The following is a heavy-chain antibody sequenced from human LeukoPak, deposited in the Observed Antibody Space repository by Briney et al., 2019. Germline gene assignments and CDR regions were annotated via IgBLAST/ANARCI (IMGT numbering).Heavy chain of an antibody. J-gene: IGHJ6*03. CDR3: ARVVYSSSWYLRYYYMDV. V-gene: IGHV4-34*01. CDR2: INHSGST. Sequence: PSETLSLTCVVYGGSFSGYYWNWIRQPPGKGLEWIGEINHSGSTNYNPSLKSRVIISVDTSKNQFSLKLSSVTAADTAVYYCARVVYSSSWYLRYYYMDVWGKGTTVTVSS. CDR1: GGSFSGYY. D-gene: IGHD6-13*01.